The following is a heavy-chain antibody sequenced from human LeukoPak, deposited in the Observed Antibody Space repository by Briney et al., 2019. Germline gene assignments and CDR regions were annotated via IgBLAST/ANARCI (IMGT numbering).Heavy chain of an antibody. CDR2: ISGRSRTI. CDR3: ARGASPPDY. V-gene: IGHV3-48*04. CDR1: GFTFSSYA. Sequence: GGSLRLSCAASGFTFSSYAMSWVRQAPGKGLEWVSDISGRSRTIYYADSVKGRFTISRDNAENSLYLHLNSLRAEDTAVYYCARGASPPDYWGQGTLVTVSS. J-gene: IGHJ4*02.